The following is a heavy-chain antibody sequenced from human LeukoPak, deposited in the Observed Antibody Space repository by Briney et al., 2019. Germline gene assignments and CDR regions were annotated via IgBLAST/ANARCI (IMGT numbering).Heavy chain of an antibody. Sequence: GGSLRLSCAASGFTFSSYAMSWVRQAPGKGLEWVSAISGSGGSTYYADSVKGRFTISRDNSKNTLYLQMNSLRAEDTAVYYCAKEGYSSSWVDYYYYYGMDVWVQGTTVTVSS. J-gene: IGHJ6*02. V-gene: IGHV3-23*01. CDR3: AKEGYSSSWVDYYYYYGMDV. D-gene: IGHD6-13*01. CDR1: GFTFSSYA. CDR2: ISGSGGST.